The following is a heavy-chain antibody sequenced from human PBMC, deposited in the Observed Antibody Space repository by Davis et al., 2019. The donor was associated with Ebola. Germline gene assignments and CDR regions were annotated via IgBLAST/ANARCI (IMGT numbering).Heavy chain of an antibody. CDR1: GFTVSSNY. CDR3: ARAVPYYDNLTGYSYFDY. CDR2: IYSGGST. Sequence: GGSLRLSCAASGFTVSSNYMSWVRQAPGKGLEWVSVIYSGGSTYYADSVKGRFTISRDNSKNTLYLQMNSLRAEDTAVYYCARAVPYYDNLTGYSYFDYWGQGTLVTVSS. V-gene: IGHV3-53*01. J-gene: IGHJ4*02. D-gene: IGHD3-9*01.